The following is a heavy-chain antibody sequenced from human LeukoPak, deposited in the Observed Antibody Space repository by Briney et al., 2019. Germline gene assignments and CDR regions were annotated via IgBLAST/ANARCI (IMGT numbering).Heavy chain of an antibody. CDR3: ARDSYDSSGYYYVGENY. Sequence: SETLSLTCTVSGGSISSSSYYWGWIRQPPGKGLEWIGSIYYSGSTYYNPSLKSRVTISVDTSKNQFSLKLSSVTAADTAVYYCARDSYDSSGYYYVGENYWGQETLVTVSS. CDR2: IYYSGST. D-gene: IGHD3-22*01. V-gene: IGHV4-39*07. CDR1: GGSISSSSYY. J-gene: IGHJ4*02.